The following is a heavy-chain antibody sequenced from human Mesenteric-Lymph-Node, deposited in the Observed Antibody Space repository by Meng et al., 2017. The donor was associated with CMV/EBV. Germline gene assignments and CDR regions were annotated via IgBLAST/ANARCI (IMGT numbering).Heavy chain of an antibody. V-gene: IGHV3-48*03. D-gene: IGHD2-8*01. CDR2: ISNSGSTI. Sequence: GESLKISCAASGFTFSSYEMNWVRQAPGKGLEWVSYISNSGSTIYYADSVKGRFTISRDNAKNSLYLQMNSLRAEDTAFYYCARGGYCTNGVCPLYYYYGMDVWGQGTAVTVSS. CDR3: ARGGYCTNGVCPLYYYYGMDV. CDR1: GFTFSSYE. J-gene: IGHJ6*02.